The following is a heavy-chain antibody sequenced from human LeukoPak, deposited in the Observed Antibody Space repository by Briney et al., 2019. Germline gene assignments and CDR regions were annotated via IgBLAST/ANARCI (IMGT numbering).Heavy chain of an antibody. Sequence: SQTLSLTCAISGDSVSSNSAAWNWIRQSLSRGLEWLGRTYYRSKWYNDYAVSVKSRITINPDTSKNQFSLQLNSVTPEDTAVYYCAREMYYYDSSGYQMAEYFQHWGQGTLVTVSS. CDR2: TYYRSKWYN. D-gene: IGHD3-22*01. CDR3: AREMYYYDSSGYQMAEYFQH. V-gene: IGHV6-1*01. CDR1: GDSVSSNSAA. J-gene: IGHJ1*01.